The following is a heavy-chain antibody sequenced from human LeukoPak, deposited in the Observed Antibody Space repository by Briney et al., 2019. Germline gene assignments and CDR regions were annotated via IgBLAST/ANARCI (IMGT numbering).Heavy chain of an antibody. J-gene: IGHJ4*02. D-gene: IGHD2-15*01. Sequence: GGSLRLSCAASGFTFSSYAKSWVRQAPGKGLEWVSAISGSGGSTYYADSVKGRFTISRDNSKNTLYLQMNSLRAEDTAVYYCAKDNVVVVAATFDYWGQGTLVTVSS. CDR1: GFTFSSYA. CDR2: ISGSGGST. CDR3: AKDNVVVVAATFDY. V-gene: IGHV3-23*01.